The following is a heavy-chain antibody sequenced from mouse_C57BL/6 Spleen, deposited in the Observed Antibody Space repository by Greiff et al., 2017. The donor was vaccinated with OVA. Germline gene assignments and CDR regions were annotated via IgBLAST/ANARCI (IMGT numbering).Heavy chain of an antibody. Sequence: EVKVVESEGGLVQPGSSMKLSCTASGFTFSDYYMAWVRQVPDKGLEWVANINYDGSSTYSLDSLTRRFIISRVNAKHILYLQMSSLKAEDTATDYCARDPAYYYGSSYWDFEVWGTGTTVTVSS. CDR2: INYDGSST. D-gene: IGHD1-1*01. CDR3: ARDPAYYYGSSYWDFEV. V-gene: IGHV5-16*01. CDR1: GFTFSDYY. J-gene: IGHJ1*03.